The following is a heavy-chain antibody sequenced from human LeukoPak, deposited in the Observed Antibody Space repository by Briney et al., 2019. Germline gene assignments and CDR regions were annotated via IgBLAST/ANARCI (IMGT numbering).Heavy chain of an antibody. D-gene: IGHD6-19*01. J-gene: IGHJ4*02. V-gene: IGHV4-39*01. CDR2: IYYSGST. CDR1: GGSISSSSYY. Sequence: SETLSLTCTVSGGSISSSSYYWGWIRQPPGKGLEWIGSIYYSGSTYYNPSLKSRVTISVDTSKNQFSLKLSSVTAADTAVYYCARHALGWPVGPPTDGTGHFDYWGQGTLVTVSS. CDR3: ARHALGWPVGPPTDGTGHFDY.